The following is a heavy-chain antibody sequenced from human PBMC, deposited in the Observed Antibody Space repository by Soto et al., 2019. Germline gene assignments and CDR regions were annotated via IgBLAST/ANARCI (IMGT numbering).Heavy chain of an antibody. CDR1: GFTFRTYG. D-gene: IGHD1-26*01. V-gene: IGHV3-33*01. CDR3: ARGRVDGGELDL. Sequence: VQLVESGGGVVQPGRSLRLSCAASGFTFRTYGMYWVRQAPGKGLAWVAVIWYDASNKYYADSVKGRFTISRDNSENTLYLQMNSLRAEDTAVYYCARGRVDGGELDLWGQGTLVTVSS. J-gene: IGHJ4*02. CDR2: IWYDASNK.